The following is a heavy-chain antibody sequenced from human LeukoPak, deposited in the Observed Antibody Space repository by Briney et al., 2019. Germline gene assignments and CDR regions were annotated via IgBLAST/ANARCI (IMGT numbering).Heavy chain of an antibody. CDR1: GGSISSYY. CDR2: IYYSGST. Sequence: SETLSLTCTVSGGSISSYYWSWIRQPPGKGLEWIGYIYYSGSTNYNPSLKSRVTISVDTSKNQFSLKLSPVTAADTAVYYCARAPYSSSWYYTDYWGQGTLVAVSS. CDR3: ARAPYSSSWYYTDY. D-gene: IGHD6-13*01. J-gene: IGHJ4*02. V-gene: IGHV4-59*08.